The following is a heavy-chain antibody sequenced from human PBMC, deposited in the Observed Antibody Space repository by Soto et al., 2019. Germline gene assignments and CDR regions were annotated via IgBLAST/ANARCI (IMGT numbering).Heavy chain of an antibody. D-gene: IGHD2-2*01. CDR1: GFTFSYYF. V-gene: IGHV3-11*06. Sequence: PGGSLRLSCAASGFTFSYYFMSWIRQSPGKGLEWVSFISGSSDNIKYADSVKGRFTISRDNAKNSLYLQMNSLRAEDTAVYYCVRDSARIVVVPRVDGDNWLDPWGQGTLVTVSS. CDR3: VRDSARIVVVPRVDGDNWLDP. CDR2: ISGSSDNI. J-gene: IGHJ5*02.